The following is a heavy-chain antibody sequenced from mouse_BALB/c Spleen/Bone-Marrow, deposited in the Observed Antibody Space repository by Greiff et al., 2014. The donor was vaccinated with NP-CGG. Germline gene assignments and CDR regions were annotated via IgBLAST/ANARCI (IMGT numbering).Heavy chain of an antibody. J-gene: IGHJ3*01. V-gene: IGHV14-3*02. Sequence: EVQLVDSGAELVKPGASVKLSCTASGFNIKDTYMHWVKQRPEQGLEWIGRIDPANGNTKYDPKFQGKATITADTSSNTAYLQLSSLTSEDTAVYYCARNGNYGAWFAYWGQGTLVTVSA. CDR2: IDPANGNT. CDR3: ARNGNYGAWFAY. CDR1: GFNIKDTY. D-gene: IGHD2-1*01.